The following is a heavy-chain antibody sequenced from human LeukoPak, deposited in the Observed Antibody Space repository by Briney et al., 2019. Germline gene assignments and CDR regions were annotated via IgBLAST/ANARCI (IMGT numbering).Heavy chain of an antibody. Sequence: SVIYSGGSTYYADSVKGRFTISRDNSKNTLYLQMNSLRAEDTAVYYCASHSGSPDAFDIWGQGTMVTVSS. V-gene: IGHV3-53*01. CDR2: IYSGGST. J-gene: IGHJ3*02. D-gene: IGHD3-10*01. CDR3: ASHSGSPDAFDI.